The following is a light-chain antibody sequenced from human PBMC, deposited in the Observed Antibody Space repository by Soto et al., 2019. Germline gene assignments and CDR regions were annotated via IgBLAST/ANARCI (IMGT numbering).Light chain of an antibody. CDR3: QQSSSTPFFGT. J-gene: IGKJ5*01. Sequence: DIQMTQSPSSLSASVGDRVTITCRASQSISNYLNWYQQKPGKAPKLLIYGTSSLQSGVPSRFSGSESETDFNLTITSLQPEDFATYYCQQSSSTPFFGTFGQGTRLEIK. V-gene: IGKV1-39*01. CDR2: GTS. CDR1: QSISNY.